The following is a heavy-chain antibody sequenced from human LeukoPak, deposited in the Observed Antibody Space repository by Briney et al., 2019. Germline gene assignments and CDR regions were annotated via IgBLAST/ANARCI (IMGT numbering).Heavy chain of an antibody. CDR1: GFTFSSYS. J-gene: IGHJ6*02. V-gene: IGHV3-21*01. D-gene: IGHD6-13*01. CDR3: ASLMVDGSSWHYGMDV. Sequence: PGGSLRLSCAASGFTFSSYSMNWVRQAPGKGLEWVSSISSSSSYIYYADTVKGRLTISRDNAKNSLYLQMNSLRAEDTAVYYCASLMVDGSSWHYGMDVWGQGTTVTVSS. CDR2: ISSSSSYI.